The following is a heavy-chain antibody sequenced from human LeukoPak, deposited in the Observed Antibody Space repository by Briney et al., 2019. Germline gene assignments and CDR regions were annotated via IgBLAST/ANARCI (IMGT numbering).Heavy chain of an antibody. J-gene: IGHJ5*02. V-gene: IGHV4-61*02. CDR3: ARDYLFRMRYNWFDP. D-gene: IGHD1-14*01. Sequence: PSQTLSLTCTVSGGSISSGSYYWSWIRQPAGKGLEWIGRIYTSGSTNYNPSLKSRVTISVDTSKNQFSLKLSSVTAADTAVYYCARDYLFRMRYNWFDPWGQGTLVTVSS. CDR2: IYTSGST. CDR1: GGSISSGSYY.